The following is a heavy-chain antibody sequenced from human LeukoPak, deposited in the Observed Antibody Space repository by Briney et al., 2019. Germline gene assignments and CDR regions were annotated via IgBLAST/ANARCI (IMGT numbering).Heavy chain of an antibody. Sequence: PSETLSLTCAVYGGSFSGYYWSWIRPPPGKGLEWIGEINHSGSTNYNPSLKSRVTISVDTPKNQYALKLSSVTAADTAVYYCARERRGTAFDIWGQGTMVTVST. V-gene: IGHV4-34*01. J-gene: IGHJ3*02. CDR1: GGSFSGYY. CDR2: INHSGST. CDR3: ARERRGTAFDI. D-gene: IGHD1-26*01.